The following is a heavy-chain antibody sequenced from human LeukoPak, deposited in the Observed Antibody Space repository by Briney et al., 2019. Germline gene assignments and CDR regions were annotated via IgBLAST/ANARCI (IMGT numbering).Heavy chain of an antibody. D-gene: IGHD2-2*01. V-gene: IGHV1-69*01. CDR2: IFGTA. Sequence: IFGTANYAQKFQGRVTITADESTSTAYMELSSLRSEDTAVYYCARGVDCSSTSCSTFDYWGQGTLVTVSS. CDR3: ARGVDCSSTSCSTFDY. J-gene: IGHJ4*02.